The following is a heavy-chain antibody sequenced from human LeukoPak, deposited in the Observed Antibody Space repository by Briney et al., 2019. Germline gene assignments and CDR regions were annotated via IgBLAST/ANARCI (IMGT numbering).Heavy chain of an antibody. J-gene: IGHJ4*02. V-gene: IGHV1-18*01. CDR3: ARAQTTLLLDY. CDR2: ISGYNGDT. D-gene: IGHD4-11*01. CDR1: GYTFTNYA. Sequence: ASVKVSCKASGYTFTNYAVTWVRQAPGQGLEWMGWISGYNGDTLFAQKFQGRVAVTTDTPTSTAYMELRSLRSDDTAVYYCARAQTTLLLDYWGQGTLVTVSS.